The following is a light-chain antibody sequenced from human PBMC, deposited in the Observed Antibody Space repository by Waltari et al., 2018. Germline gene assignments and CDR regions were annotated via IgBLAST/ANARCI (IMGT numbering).Light chain of an antibody. V-gene: IGKV3-15*01. CDR2: DAS. J-gene: IGKJ4*01. CDR3: QQYNDWPLT. Sequence: EIVLTQSPGILSLSPGERAVLSCRASHSVSSNYLAWYQQKPGQAPRLLIYDASTRATGFPPRFSGSGSGTEFTLTISSLQSGDFAVYSCQQYNDWPLTFGGGTKVEIK. CDR1: HSVSSN.